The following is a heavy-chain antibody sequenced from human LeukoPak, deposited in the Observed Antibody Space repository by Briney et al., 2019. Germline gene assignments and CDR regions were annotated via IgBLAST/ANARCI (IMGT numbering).Heavy chain of an antibody. Sequence: PGGSLRLSCAASGFTVSSNYMSWVRQAPGKGLEWVSVIYSGGSTYYADSVKGRFTISRDNSKNTLYLQMNSLRAEDTAVYYCAKTREYYYYYYMDVWGKGTTVTVSS. J-gene: IGHJ6*03. CDR3: AKTREYYYYYYMDV. D-gene: IGHD2-2*01. V-gene: IGHV3-53*01. CDR1: GFTVSSNY. CDR2: IYSGGST.